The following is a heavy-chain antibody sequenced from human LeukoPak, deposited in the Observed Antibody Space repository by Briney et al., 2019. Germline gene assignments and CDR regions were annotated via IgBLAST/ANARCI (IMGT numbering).Heavy chain of an antibody. J-gene: IGHJ4*02. CDR2: IYTSENT. Sequence: PSETLSLTCTVSGGSFSSGSYYWNWIRQPAGKGLEWIGRIYTSENTNYNPNPSLKSRVTISVDTSKNQFSLKLSSVTAADTAAYYCASRSGSYERIDYWGQGTLVTVSS. V-gene: IGHV4-61*02. D-gene: IGHD1-26*01. CDR1: GGSFSSGSYY. CDR3: ASRSGSYERIDY.